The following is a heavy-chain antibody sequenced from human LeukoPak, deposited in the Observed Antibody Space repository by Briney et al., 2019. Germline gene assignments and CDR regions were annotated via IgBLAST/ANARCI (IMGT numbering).Heavy chain of an antibody. V-gene: IGHV3-23*01. CDR3: VRKASYYDSSEDGYFDL. D-gene: IGHD3-22*01. Sequence: GGSLRLSCAASGFTFSSYAMTWVRQAPGKGLEWVSGISSSGGTTYHADSVKGWFTISRDNSKNTLYLQMNSLRAEDTAVYYCVRKASYYDSSEDGYFDLWGRGTLVTVSS. CDR1: GFTFSSYA. J-gene: IGHJ2*01. CDR2: ISSSGGTT.